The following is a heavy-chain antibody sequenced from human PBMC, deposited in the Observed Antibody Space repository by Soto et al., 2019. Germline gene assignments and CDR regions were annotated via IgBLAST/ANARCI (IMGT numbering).Heavy chain of an antibody. CDR2: MNPNSGNT. J-gene: IGHJ4*02. V-gene: IGHV1-8*01. Sequence: ASVKVCWKASGYTFTSYDINWARQATGKGLEWMGWMNPNSGNTGYAQKFQGRVTMTRNTSISTAYMELSSLRSEDTVVYYCARGLAMVRGVIFPFDYWGQGTLVTVSS. CDR1: GYTFTSYD. CDR3: ARGLAMVRGVIFPFDY. D-gene: IGHD3-10*01.